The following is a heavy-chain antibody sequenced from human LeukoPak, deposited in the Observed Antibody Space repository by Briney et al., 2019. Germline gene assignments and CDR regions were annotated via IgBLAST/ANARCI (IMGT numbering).Heavy chain of an antibody. Sequence: SETLSLTCTVSGGSISSYYWSWIRQPPGKGLEWIGYIYYSGSTYYNPSLKSRVTISVDTSKNQFSLKLSSVTAADTAVYYCARELGAVAGTRPMPGDYYYGMDVWGQGTTVTVSS. D-gene: IGHD6-19*01. CDR3: ARELGAVAGTRPMPGDYYYGMDV. CDR1: GGSISSYY. V-gene: IGHV4-59*12. J-gene: IGHJ6*02. CDR2: IYYSGST.